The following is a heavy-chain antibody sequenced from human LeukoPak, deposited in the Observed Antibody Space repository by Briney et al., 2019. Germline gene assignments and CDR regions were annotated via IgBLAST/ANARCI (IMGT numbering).Heavy chain of an antibody. V-gene: IGHV1-18*01. CDR3: ARGRYYYGSGSYSNLFDY. CDR2: ISAYNGNT. CDR1: GYTFTSYG. J-gene: IGHJ4*02. D-gene: IGHD3-10*01. Sequence: ASVKVSCKASGYTFTSYGISWVRQAPGQGLEWMGWISAYNGNTNYAQKLQGRATMTTDTSTSTAYMELRSLRSDDTAVYYCARGRYYYGSGSYSNLFDYWGQGTLVTVSS.